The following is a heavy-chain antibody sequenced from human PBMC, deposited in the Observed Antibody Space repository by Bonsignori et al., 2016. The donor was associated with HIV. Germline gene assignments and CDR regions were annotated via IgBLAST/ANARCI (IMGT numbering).Heavy chain of an antibody. Sequence: VRQAPGKGLEWVAVIWYDGSNKYYADSVKGRFTISRDNSKNTLYLQMNSLRAEDTAVYYCAKEQLWYFDYWGQGTLVTVSS. CDR3: AKEQLWYFDY. J-gene: IGHJ4*02. D-gene: IGHD5-18*01. CDR2: IWYDGSNK. V-gene: IGHV3-33*06.